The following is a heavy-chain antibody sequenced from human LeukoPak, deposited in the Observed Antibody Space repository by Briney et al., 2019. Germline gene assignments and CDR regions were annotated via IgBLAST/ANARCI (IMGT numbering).Heavy chain of an antibody. V-gene: IGHV3-7*01. D-gene: IGHD5-12*01. J-gene: IGHJ4*02. CDR3: ARDRGYSGYDSDY. CDR1: GFTFSGSW. CDR2: IKTDGSEE. Sequence: GGSLRLSCAASGFTFSGSWMSWVRLAPGKGLEWVANIKTDGSEEYYVDSVKGRFTISRDNAKNSLYLQMNSLRAEDTAVYYCARDRGYSGYDSDYWGQGTLVTVSS.